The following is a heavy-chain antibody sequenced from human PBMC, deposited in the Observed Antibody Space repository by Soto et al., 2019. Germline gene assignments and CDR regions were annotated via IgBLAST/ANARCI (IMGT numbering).Heavy chain of an antibody. CDR2: IIPILGIA. CDR1: GGTFSSYT. J-gene: IGHJ4*02. CDR3: ARGRNSSGWYERYFDY. Sequence: SVKVSCKASGGTFSSYTISWVRQAPGQGLEWMGRIIPILGIANYAQKFQGRVTITADKSTSTAYMELSSLRSEDTAVYYCARGRNSSGWYERYFDYWGQGTLVTVSS. V-gene: IGHV1-69*02. D-gene: IGHD6-19*01.